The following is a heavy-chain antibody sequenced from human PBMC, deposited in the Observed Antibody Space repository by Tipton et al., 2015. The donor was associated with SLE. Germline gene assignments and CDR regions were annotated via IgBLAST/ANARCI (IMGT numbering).Heavy chain of an antibody. V-gene: IGHV3-11*01. CDR1: GFTLSDYD. Sequence: SLRLSCAASGFTLSDYDMSWVRQAPGKGLEWVSYISSSGGATYYADSVKGRFTISRDKNSLYLQMNSLRAADTAVYYCARAPRVRDAFDVWGQGTMVTVSS. CDR3: ARAPRVRDAFDV. CDR2: ISSSGGAT. J-gene: IGHJ3*01.